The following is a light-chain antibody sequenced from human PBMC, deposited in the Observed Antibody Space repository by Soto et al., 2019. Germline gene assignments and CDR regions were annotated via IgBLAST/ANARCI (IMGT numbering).Light chain of an antibody. J-gene: IGLJ2*01. V-gene: IGLV3-1*01. CDR1: KLGHKY. Sequence: SYELAQPPSVSVSPGQTASITCSGDKLGHKYACWYQQKPGQSPVLVIYQDSQRPSGIPQRFSGSNSGNTATLTISGTQSMDEADYYCQAWDSNTVVFGGGTKLTVL. CDR3: QAWDSNTVV. CDR2: QDS.